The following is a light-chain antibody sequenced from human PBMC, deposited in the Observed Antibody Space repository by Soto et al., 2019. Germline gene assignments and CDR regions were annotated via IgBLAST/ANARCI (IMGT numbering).Light chain of an antibody. CDR2: EVS. CDR1: RRDVGGYNY. J-gene: IGLJ3*02. Sequence: QSALTQPASVSGSPGKRSPIPGPETRRDVGGYNYVSWYQQHPGKAPKLMIYEVSNRPSGVSNRFSGSKSGNTASLTISGLQAEDEADYYCSSYTSSSTRVFGGGTKLTVL. CDR3: SSYTSSSTRV. V-gene: IGLV2-14*01.